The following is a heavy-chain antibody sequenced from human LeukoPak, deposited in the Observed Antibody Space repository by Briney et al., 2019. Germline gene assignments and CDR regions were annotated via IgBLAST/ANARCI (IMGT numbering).Heavy chain of an antibody. CDR3: ARERSTVTTGLGGY. D-gene: IGHD4-17*01. J-gene: IGHJ4*02. Sequence: GASVKVSCKASGYTFTGYYMHWVRQAPGQGLEWMGWINPNSGGTNYAQKFQGRVTMTRDTSISTAYMELSRLRSDDTAVYYCARERSTVTTGLGGYWGQGTLVTVSS. CDR2: INPNSGGT. V-gene: IGHV1-2*02. CDR1: GYTFTGYY.